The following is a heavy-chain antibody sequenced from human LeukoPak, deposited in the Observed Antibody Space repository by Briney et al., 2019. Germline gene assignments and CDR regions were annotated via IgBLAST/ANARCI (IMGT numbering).Heavy chain of an antibody. Sequence: ASVNVSCEVSGYTLTDLSMHWVRQAAGKGREGMGGFGPADGETIYAQNFQGRVTMTAHTSTDTAYMEVRSLRSEDAAVYYCATSSGYGFLFEYWGQGTLVTVSS. J-gene: IGHJ4*02. CDR3: ATSSGYGFLFEY. CDR1: GYTLTDLS. CDR2: FGPADGET. D-gene: IGHD3-22*01. V-gene: IGHV1-24*01.